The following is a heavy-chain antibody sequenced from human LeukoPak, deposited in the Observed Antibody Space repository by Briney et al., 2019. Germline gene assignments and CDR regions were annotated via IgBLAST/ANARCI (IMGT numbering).Heavy chain of an antibody. CDR1: GFSFSDYY. CDR2: IRYDGSNK. D-gene: IGHD3-3*01. V-gene: IGHV3-30*02. J-gene: IGHJ4*02. CDR3: AKAGIFGVVITFGY. Sequence: GGSLRLSCAASGFSFSDYYMSWIRQAPGKGLEWVAFIRYDGSNKYYADSVKGRFTISRDNSKNTLYLQMNSLRAEDTAVYYCAKAGIFGVVITFGYWGQGTLVTVSS.